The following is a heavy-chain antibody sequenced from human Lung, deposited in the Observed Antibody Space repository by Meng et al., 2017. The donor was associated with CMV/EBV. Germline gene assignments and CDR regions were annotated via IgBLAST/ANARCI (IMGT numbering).Heavy chain of an antibody. Sequence: ASXXVSCKASGYTVTGYYLHWVRQAPGQGLEWMGWINPNSGGTNYAQKFQGRVTMTRDASVSTAYLELSRLRSHDTAVYYCARGRWEDDYWGQGTLVTVSS. J-gene: IGHJ4*02. V-gene: IGHV1-2*02. D-gene: IGHD1-26*01. CDR3: ARGRWEDDY. CDR1: GYTVTGYY. CDR2: INPNSGGT.